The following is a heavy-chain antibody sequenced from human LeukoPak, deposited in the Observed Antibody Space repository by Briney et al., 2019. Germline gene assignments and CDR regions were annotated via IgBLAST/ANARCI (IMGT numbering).Heavy chain of an antibody. CDR3: ARDGYSGYIDY. CDR2: IYSGGSP. V-gene: IGHV3-66*01. D-gene: IGHD1-26*01. CDR1: GFTVSSNY. J-gene: IGHJ4*02. Sequence: GGSLRLSCAASGFTVSSNYMSWVRQAPGKGLEWVSVIYSGGSPYYADSVKGRFTISGDNSKNTLYLQMNSLRAEDTAVYYCARDGYSGYIDYWGQGTLVTVSS.